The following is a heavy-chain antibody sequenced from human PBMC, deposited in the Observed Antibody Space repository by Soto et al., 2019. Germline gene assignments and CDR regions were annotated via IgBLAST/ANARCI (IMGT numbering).Heavy chain of an antibody. CDR1: GGSISSYY. CDR2: IYYSGST. V-gene: IGHV4-59*01. J-gene: IGHJ5*02. D-gene: IGHD3-10*01. Sequence: TLSLTCTVSGGSISSYYWSWIRQPPGKGLEWIGYIYYSGSTNYNPSLKSRVTISVDTSKNQFSLKLSSVTAADTAVYYCARGRILWFGELSEGNWFDPWGQGTLVTVSS. CDR3: ARGRILWFGELSEGNWFDP.